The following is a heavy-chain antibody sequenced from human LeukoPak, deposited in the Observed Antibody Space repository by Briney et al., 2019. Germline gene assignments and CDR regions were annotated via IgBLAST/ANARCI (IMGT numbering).Heavy chain of an antibody. Sequence: SETLSLTCAVYGGSFSGYYWSWIRQPPGKGLEWIGEINHSGSTNYNPSLKSRVTISVDTSKNQFSLKLSSVTAADSAVYYCARDIAVAGRGTPSRWFDPWGQGTLVTVSS. D-gene: IGHD6-19*01. CDR3: ARDIAVAGRGTPSRWFDP. CDR1: GGSFSGYY. V-gene: IGHV4-34*01. J-gene: IGHJ5*02. CDR2: INHSGST.